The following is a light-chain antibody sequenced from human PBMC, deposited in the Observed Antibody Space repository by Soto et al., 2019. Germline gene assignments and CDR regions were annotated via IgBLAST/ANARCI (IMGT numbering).Light chain of an antibody. CDR2: DAS. CDR1: QSISSW. Sequence: DIQMTQSPSTLSASVGDRVTITCRASQSISSWLAWYQQKLGKAPKLLIYDASSLESGVPPRFSGSGSGTEFTLTISSLQPDDFATYYCQQLCMYPPTFGPGTKVDIK. J-gene: IGKJ3*01. V-gene: IGKV1-5*01. CDR3: QQLCMYPPT.